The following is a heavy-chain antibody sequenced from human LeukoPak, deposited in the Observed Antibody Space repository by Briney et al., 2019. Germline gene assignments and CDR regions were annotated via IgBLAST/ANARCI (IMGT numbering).Heavy chain of an antibody. CDR3: ARHVVALGFDY. CDR2: ISSSSSYI. V-gene: IGHV3-21*01. D-gene: IGHD3-22*01. Sequence: GGSLRLSCAASGFTFSSYSMNWVRQAPGKGLEWVSSISSSSSYIYYADSVKGRFTISRDNAKNSLYLPMNSLRAEDTAVYYCARHVVALGFDYWGQGTLVTVSS. J-gene: IGHJ4*02. CDR1: GFTFSSYS.